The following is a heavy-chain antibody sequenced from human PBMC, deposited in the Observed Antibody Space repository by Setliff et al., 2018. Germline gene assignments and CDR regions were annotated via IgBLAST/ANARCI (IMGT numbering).Heavy chain of an antibody. J-gene: IGHJ4*02. V-gene: IGHV3-23*01. D-gene: IGHD2-2*01. Sequence: SLSLSCAASGFTFSSSSMTWVRQAPGKGLEWVSAINSGGSSTYYADSVKGRFTISRNNSKNTLYLQMNSLRAEDTAIYSCAKFSSVPGSRFFDYWGQGALVTVSS. CDR2: INSGGSST. CDR3: AKFSSVPGSRFFDY. CDR1: GFTFSSSS.